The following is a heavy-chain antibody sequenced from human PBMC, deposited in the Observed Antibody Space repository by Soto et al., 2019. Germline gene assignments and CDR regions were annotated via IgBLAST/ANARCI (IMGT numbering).Heavy chain of an antibody. CDR2: ISSSSSYI. Sequence: GGSLRLSCAASGFTFSSYSMNWVRQAPGKGLEWVSSISSSSSYIYYADSVKGRFTISRDNAKNSLYLQMNSLRAEDTAVYYCARDDDFWSGSFSRPSTIDYWGQGTLVTVSS. CDR1: GFTFSSYS. D-gene: IGHD3-3*01. V-gene: IGHV3-21*01. J-gene: IGHJ4*02. CDR3: ARDDDFWSGSFSRPSTIDY.